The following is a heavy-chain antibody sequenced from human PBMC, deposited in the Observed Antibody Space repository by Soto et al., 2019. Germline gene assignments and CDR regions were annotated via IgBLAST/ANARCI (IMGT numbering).Heavy chain of an antibody. V-gene: IGHV4-30-2*01. D-gene: IGHD3-3*02. CDR1: GGYISSGGYS. Sequence: QRQLQESGSGLVKPSQTLSLTCAVSGGYISSGGYSWSWIRQPPGKGPEWIGYIYHSGRTYYKPSLKSRVTISVDRSKNQFSLKLSSVTAADTAVYYCARVADRWGQGTLVTVSS. CDR2: IYHSGRT. J-gene: IGHJ5*02. CDR3: ARVADR.